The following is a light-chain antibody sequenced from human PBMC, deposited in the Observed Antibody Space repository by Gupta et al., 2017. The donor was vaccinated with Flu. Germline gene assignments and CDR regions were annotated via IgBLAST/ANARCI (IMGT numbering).Light chain of an antibody. V-gene: IGLV1-44*01. CDR1: SSNIGSNT. J-gene: IGLJ1*01. CDR2: INN. Sequence: QSVLTQPPSASATPGQRVTISCSGSSSNIGSNTVNWYQQLPGTAPKLLIYINNRRPSGVPDRFSGSKSGTSASLAISGLQAEDEADYYCAAWDDSLNGRVFGTGTKVTVL. CDR3: AAWDDSLNGRV.